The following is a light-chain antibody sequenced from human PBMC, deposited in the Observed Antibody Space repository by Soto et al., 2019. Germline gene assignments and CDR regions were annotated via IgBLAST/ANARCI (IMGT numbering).Light chain of an antibody. CDR2: EVS. J-gene: IGLJ1*01. CDR3: SSYTSSSTDV. CDR1: SSDVGGYNY. V-gene: IGLV2-14*01. Sequence: VLTQPSSVSGSPGQSITISCTGTSSDVGGYNYVSWYQQHPGKAPKLMIYEVSNRPSGVSNRFSGSKSGNTASLTISGLQAEDEADYYCSSYTSSSTDVFGTGTKGTVL.